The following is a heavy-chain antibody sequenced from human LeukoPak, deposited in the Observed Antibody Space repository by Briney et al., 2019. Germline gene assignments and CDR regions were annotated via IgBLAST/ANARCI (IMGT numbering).Heavy chain of an antibody. CDR3: ARDSGYSSSRRIQNDAFDI. CDR1: GFTVSSNY. J-gene: IGHJ3*02. D-gene: IGHD6-13*01. V-gene: IGHV3-66*01. Sequence: AGGSLRLSCAASGFTVSSNYMSWVRQAPGKGLEWASVIYSGGSTYYADSVKGRFTISRDNSKNTLYLQMNSLRAEDTAVYYCARDSGYSSSRRIQNDAFDIWGQGTMVTVSS. CDR2: IYSGGST.